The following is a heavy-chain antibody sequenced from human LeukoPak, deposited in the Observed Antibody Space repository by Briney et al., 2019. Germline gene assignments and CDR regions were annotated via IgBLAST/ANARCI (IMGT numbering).Heavy chain of an antibody. D-gene: IGHD4-23*01. Sequence: PSETLSLTCTVSGYSISSGYYWSWIRQPPGKGLEWIGEINHSGSTNYNPSLKSRVTMSVDTSKNQFSLRLSSVTAADTAVYYCARQDGGYSGDHWGQGTLVTVSS. V-gene: IGHV4-38-2*02. CDR1: GYSISSGYY. CDR3: ARQDGGYSGDH. J-gene: IGHJ4*02. CDR2: INHSGST.